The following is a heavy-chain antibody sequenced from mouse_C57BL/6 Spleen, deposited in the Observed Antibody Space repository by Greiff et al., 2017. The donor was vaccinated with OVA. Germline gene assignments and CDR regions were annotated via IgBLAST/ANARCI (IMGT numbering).Heavy chain of an antibody. CDR2: IDPETGGT. Sequence: QVQLKQSGAELVRPGASVTLSCKASGYTFTDYEMHWVKQTPVHGLEWIGAIDPETGGTAYNQKFKGKAILTADKSSSTAYMELRSLTSEDSAVYYCTSGSSYEGYWGQGTTLTVSS. D-gene: IGHD1-1*01. V-gene: IGHV1-15*01. CDR1: GYTFTDYE. CDR3: TSGSSYEGY. J-gene: IGHJ2*01.